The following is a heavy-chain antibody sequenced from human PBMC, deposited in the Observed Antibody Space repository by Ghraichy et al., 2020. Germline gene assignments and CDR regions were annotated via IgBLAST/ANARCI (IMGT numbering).Heavy chain of an antibody. CDR2: ISGSGGST. CDR3: AKDSPGFAYCSGGSCRDYYYGMDV. J-gene: IGHJ6*02. V-gene: IGHV3-23*01. Sequence: GGSLRLSCAASGFTFSSYAMSWVRQTPGKGLEWVSAISGSGGSTYYADSVKGRFTISRDNSKNTLYLQMNSLRAEDTAVYYCAKDSPGFAYCSGGSCRDYYYGMDVWGQGTTVTVSS. CDR1: GFTFSSYA. D-gene: IGHD2-15*01.